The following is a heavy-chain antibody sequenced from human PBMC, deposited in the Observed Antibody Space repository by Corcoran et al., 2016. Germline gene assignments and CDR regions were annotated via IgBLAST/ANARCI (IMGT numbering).Heavy chain of an antibody. V-gene: IGHV3-15*07. D-gene: IGHD1-26*01. Sequence: EVQLVESGGGLVKPGGSLRLSCAASGFTFSNAWMNWVRQAPGKGLEWVGRIKSKTDGGTTDYAAPVKGRFTISRDDSKNTLYLQMNSLKTEDTGVYYWTTGGWELLPGFDYWGQGTLVTVSS. J-gene: IGHJ4*02. CDR3: TTGGWELLPGFDY. CDR2: IKSKTDGGTT. CDR1: GFTFSNAW.